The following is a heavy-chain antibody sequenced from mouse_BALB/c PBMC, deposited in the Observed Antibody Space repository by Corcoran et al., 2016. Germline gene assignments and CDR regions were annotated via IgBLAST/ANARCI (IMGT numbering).Heavy chain of an antibody. J-gene: IGHJ4*01. CDR1: GYTFTDYS. CDR2: INTETGEP. CDR3: ARARRPYAMDY. Sequence: QIQLVQSGPELKKPGETVKISCKASGYTFTDYSMHWVKQAPGKGLKWMGWINTETGEPTYADDFKGRFAFSLETSASNAYLQINNLKNEDTATYCCARARRPYAMDYWGQGTSVTVSS. V-gene: IGHV9-2-1*01. D-gene: IGHD2-12*01.